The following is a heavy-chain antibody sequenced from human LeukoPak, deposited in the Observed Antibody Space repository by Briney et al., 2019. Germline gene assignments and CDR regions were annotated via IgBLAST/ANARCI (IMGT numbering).Heavy chain of an antibody. V-gene: IGHV3-30-3*01. Sequence: GGSLRLSCATSGFSFSSYAMHWVRQVPGKGLEWLAVISGYGFSIYYADSVKGRFTISRDNSKNTLYLEINSLRAEDTAVYYCASYRSTQLYWGQGTLVTVSS. D-gene: IGHD2-2*01. J-gene: IGHJ4*02. CDR2: ISGYGFSI. CDR3: ASYRSTQLY. CDR1: GFSFSSYA.